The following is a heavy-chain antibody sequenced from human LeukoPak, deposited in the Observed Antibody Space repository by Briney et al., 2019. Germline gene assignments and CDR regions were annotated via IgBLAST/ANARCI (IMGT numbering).Heavy chain of an antibody. D-gene: IGHD2-2*01. CDR1: GGTFSSYA. Sequence: GASEKVSCKASGGTFSSYAISWVRQAPGQGLEWMGRIIPIFGTANYAQKFQGRVTITTDESTSTAYMELSSLRSEDTAVYYCARDLTADIVVVPAAMTGVKAFDIWGQGTMVTVSS. J-gene: IGHJ3*02. V-gene: IGHV1-69*05. CDR3: ARDLTADIVVVPAAMTGVKAFDI. CDR2: IIPIFGTA.